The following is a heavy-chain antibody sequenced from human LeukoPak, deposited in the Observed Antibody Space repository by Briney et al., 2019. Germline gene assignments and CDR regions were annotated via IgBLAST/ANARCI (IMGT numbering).Heavy chain of an antibody. CDR3: ARDLGYCSGGSCYSGDSFDY. D-gene: IGHD2-15*01. CDR1: GGTFSSYA. V-gene: IGHV1-69*01. J-gene: IGHJ4*02. CDR2: IIPIFGTA. Sequence: SVKVSCKASGGTFSSYAISWVRQAPGQGLEWMGGIIPIFGTANYAQKFQGRVTITADESTSTAYMELSSLRSEDTAVYYCARDLGYCSGGSCYSGDSFDYWGQGTLVTVSS.